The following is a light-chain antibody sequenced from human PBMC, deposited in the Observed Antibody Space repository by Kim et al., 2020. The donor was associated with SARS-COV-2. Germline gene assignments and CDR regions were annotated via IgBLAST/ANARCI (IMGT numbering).Light chain of an antibody. Sequence: GESSNLACRASQSVRGYLAVFQPKPGQAPWLRIFDASNRATGIPARFSGSGYGTDFTLAISSIEPEDFAVYYCQQRSNWPPRITFGGGTKVDIK. CDR3: QQRSNWPPRIT. CDR1: QSVRGY. J-gene: IGKJ4*01. CDR2: DAS. V-gene: IGKV3-11*01.